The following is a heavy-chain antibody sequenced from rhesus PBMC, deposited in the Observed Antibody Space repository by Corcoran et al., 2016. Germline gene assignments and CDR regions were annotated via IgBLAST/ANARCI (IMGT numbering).Heavy chain of an antibody. CDR2: LDGKRTGT. V-gene: IGHV4-81*01. CDR1: GGSISGCY. D-gene: IGHD4-23*01. CDR3: ARDEWTVTTFFDY. J-gene: IGHJ4*01. Sequence: QVQLQESGPGLVKPSATLSLTCTVSGGSISGCYSHWIRQPPGTGREWIGHLDGKRTGTNYNPSLKSRVTISKDTSKNQFSLKLSSVTAADTAVYYCARDEWTVTTFFDYWGQGVLVTVSS.